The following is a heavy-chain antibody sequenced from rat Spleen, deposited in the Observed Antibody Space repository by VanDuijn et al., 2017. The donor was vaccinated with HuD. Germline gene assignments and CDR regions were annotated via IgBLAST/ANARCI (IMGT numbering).Heavy chain of an antibody. D-gene: IGHD1-4*01. CDR2: MWTGGST. V-gene: IGHV2-30*01. CDR1: GFSLTSYN. Sequence: QVQLKESGPGLVQSSQTLSLTCTVSGFSLTSYNVHWVRQPTGKGLEWMGVMWTGGSTDYNSGLKSRLGISMDTSKSQVFFKKNSLQTDYTAIYFCVRERVPGFAFYFDYWGQGVMVTVSS. J-gene: IGHJ2*01. CDR3: VRERVPGFAFYFDY.